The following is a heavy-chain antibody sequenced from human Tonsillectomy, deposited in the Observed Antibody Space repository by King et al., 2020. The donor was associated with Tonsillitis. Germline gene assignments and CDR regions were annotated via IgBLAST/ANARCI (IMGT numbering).Heavy chain of an antibody. CDR2: IYHSGST. CDR3: ASLGDYFDY. CDR1: GYSISSGYY. V-gene: IGHV4-38-2*01. Sequence: LQLQESAPGLVKHSETLSLTCAVSGYSISSGYYWGWIRQPPGKGLEWIGSIYHSGSTYYNPALKSRVTISVDTSKNQFFLKLISVTAADTAVYYCASLGDYFDYWGQGTLVTVSS. D-gene: IGHD3-16*01. J-gene: IGHJ4*02.